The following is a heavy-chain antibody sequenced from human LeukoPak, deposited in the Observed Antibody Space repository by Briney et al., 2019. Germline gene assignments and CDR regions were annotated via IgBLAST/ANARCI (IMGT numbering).Heavy chain of an antibody. D-gene: IGHD2-2*01. J-gene: IGHJ5*02. CDR2: LYWHDDK. CDR1: GLSLSDRGVG. V-gene: IGHV2-5*01. CDR3: AHSSGVPAAILVWFDR. Sequence: SGPTLVNPQQTLTLPRTFSGLSLSDRGVGVGWIRQPPGQPLEWLALLYWHDDKPYNPSLKSRLTITKDTSKNQVVLTMTNIDPVDTATYYCAHSSGVPAAILVWFDRWGQGTLVSVSS.